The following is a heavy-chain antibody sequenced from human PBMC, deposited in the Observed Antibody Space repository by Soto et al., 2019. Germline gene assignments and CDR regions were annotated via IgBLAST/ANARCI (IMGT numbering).Heavy chain of an antibody. J-gene: IGHJ4*02. D-gene: IGHD6-19*01. V-gene: IGHV1-2*04. Sequence: GASVKVSCKASGYTFTGYYMHWVRQAPGQGLEWMGWINPNSGGTNYAQKFQGWVTMTRDTSISTAYMELSRLRSDDTAVYYWARFRLAVAGTFDYWGQGTLVTVAS. CDR2: INPNSGGT. CDR3: ARFRLAVAGTFDY. CDR1: GYTFTGYY.